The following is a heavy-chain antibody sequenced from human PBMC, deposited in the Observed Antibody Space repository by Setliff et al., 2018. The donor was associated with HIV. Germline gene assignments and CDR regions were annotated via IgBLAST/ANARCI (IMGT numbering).Heavy chain of an antibody. V-gene: IGHV4-39*01. Sequence: PSETLSLTCTVSGGSISSSSYYWGWIRQPPGKGLEWIGSIYYSGSTYYNPSLKSRVTISVDTSKNQFSLTLTSVTAADTAVYYCARQMTIPGVAVTPVDYWGQGALVTVSS. CDR2: IYYSGST. D-gene: IGHD3-3*01. J-gene: IGHJ4*02. CDR3: ARQMTIPGVAVTPVDY. CDR1: GGSISSSSYY.